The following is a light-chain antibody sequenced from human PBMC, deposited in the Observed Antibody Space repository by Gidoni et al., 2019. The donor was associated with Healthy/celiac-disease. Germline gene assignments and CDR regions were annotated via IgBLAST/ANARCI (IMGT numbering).Light chain of an antibody. J-gene: IGKJ4*01. V-gene: IGKV1-39*01. CDR3: QQSYSTPLT. CDR2: AAY. CDR1: QSIRSY. Sequence: DIQMTQSPSSLSASVGDRVTITCRASQSIRSYLNWYQQKPGKAPKLVIYAAYSLQSGVPSRFSGSGSGKDFTLTISSLQPEDFETYYWQQSYSTPLTFGGGTKVEIK.